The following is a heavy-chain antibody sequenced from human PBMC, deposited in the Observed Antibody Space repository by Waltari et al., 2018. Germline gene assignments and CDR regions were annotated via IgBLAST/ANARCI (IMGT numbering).Heavy chain of an antibody. CDR1: GLSLRSIKLG. V-gene: IGHV2-5*05. CDR2: IYWDDDA. J-gene: IGHJ4*02. D-gene: IGHD3-10*01. CDR3: VQTDGRFGELYDFDY. Sequence: QITLKESGPTLVKPTQTLTLTCSFSGLSLRSIKLGVGWVRQPPGKALEWLAIIYWDDDARYAPSLTSRLTITKDTSKNQVVLSMTNMDPVDTGTYYCVQTDGRFGELYDFDYWGQGTLITVSS.